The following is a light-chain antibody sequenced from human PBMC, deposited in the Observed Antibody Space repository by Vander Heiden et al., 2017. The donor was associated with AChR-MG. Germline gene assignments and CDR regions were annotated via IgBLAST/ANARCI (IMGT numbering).Light chain of an antibody. V-gene: IGLV2-23*02. CDR3: CSYVGSNTFV. CDR2: EVN. Sequence: QSALTQPASVSGSSGQAITISCTGSNSNVGSYDLVSWYQHPPGKAPKLIIYEVNKRPSGVSNRFSGSKSGNTASLTISGLQAEDEANYYCCSYVGSNTFVFGGGTKLT. J-gene: IGLJ3*02. CDR1: NSNVGSYDL.